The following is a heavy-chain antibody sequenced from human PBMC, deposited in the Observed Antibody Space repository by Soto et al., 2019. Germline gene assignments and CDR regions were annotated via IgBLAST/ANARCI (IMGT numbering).Heavy chain of an antibody. V-gene: IGHV1-69*13. CDR1: GGTFSSYA. Sequence: ASVKVSCKASGGTFSSYAISWVRQAPGQGLEWMGGIIPIFGTANYAQKFQGRVMITADESTSTAYMELSSLRSEDTAVYYCAREGSVVVVAATSTYYYYGMDVWGQGTTVTVSS. J-gene: IGHJ6*02. CDR2: IIPIFGTA. D-gene: IGHD2-15*01. CDR3: AREGSVVVVAATSTYYYYGMDV.